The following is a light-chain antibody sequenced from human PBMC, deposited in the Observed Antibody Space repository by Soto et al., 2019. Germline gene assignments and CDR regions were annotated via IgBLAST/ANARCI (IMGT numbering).Light chain of an antibody. CDR2: EGN. Sequence: QSVLTQPASVSGSPGQSITFSCTVTTSFVGSYNRVSWYQVHPGKAPKLMIYEGNKRPSGVSNRFSGSTSANTASLTISGLQAEDEADYYCGSFVGSASLGFGGGTKLTVL. CDR1: TSFVGSYNR. CDR3: GSFVGSASLG. V-gene: IGLV2-23*01. J-gene: IGLJ2*01.